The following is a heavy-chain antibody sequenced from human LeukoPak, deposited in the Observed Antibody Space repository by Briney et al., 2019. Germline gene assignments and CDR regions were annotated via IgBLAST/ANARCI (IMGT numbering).Heavy chain of an antibody. CDR2: IYHPGST. D-gene: IGHD7-27*01. CDR1: GGSVSDYY. J-gene: IGHJ4*02. V-gene: IGHV4-59*02. Sequence: SETLSLTCTISGGSVSDYYWSWIRQSPAKGLEWIGYIYHPGSTSYSPSLKSRVTISADTSHNQFSLQLSSAITADTAVYYCASRKLGNDYWGQGTLVTVSS. CDR3: ASRKLGNDY.